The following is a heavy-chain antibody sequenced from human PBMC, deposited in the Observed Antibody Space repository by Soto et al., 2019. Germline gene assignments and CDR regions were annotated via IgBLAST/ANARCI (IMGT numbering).Heavy chain of an antibody. V-gene: IGHV3-30-3*01. J-gene: IGHJ4*02. Sequence: PGGSLRLSCEAYGFTFSRYPMHWVRQAPGKGLEWVAGISDDGSNIQYADSVKGRLTVSRDDSKSTLYLQMNNLGAEDTADYFCAREEPHPATLVFWGQGTLVTVSS. CDR3: AREEPHPATLVF. CDR2: ISDDGSNI. CDR1: GFTFSRYP.